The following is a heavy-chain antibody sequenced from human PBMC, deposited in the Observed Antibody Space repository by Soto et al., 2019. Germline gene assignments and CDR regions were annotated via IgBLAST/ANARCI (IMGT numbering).Heavy chain of an antibody. J-gene: IGHJ4*02. Sequence: PSETLSLTCTVSGGSISSYYWSWIRQPPGKGLEWIGYFYYSGTTNYNPSLKSRVTMSVDTSKNQFSLKLSSVTAADTAVYYCARVAVAGFDYWGQGTLVTVSS. CDR1: GGSISSYY. V-gene: IGHV4-59*12. D-gene: IGHD6-19*01. CDR3: ARVAVAGFDY. CDR2: FYYSGTT.